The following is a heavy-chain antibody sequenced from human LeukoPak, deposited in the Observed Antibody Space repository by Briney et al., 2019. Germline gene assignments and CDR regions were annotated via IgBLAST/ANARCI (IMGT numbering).Heavy chain of an antibody. D-gene: IGHD5-18*01. CDR1: GFTFSNFA. Sequence: PGGSLRLSCAASGFTFSNFAMHWVRQAPGKGLEWVAVISYDGSNKYYADSVKGRFTISRDNAKNSLYLQMNSLRAEDTAVYYCASGYSYGAVDYWGQGTLVTVSS. CDR3: ASGYSYGAVDY. V-gene: IGHV3-30*04. J-gene: IGHJ4*02. CDR2: ISYDGSNK.